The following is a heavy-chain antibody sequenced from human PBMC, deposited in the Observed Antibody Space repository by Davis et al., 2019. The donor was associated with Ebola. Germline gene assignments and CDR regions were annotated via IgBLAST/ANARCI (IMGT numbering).Heavy chain of an antibody. J-gene: IGHJ6*02. CDR2: MTGGSSSTV. CDR1: GFTFSTYT. V-gene: IGHV3-48*02. CDR3: TRDSANDYYSYYGMDV. D-gene: IGHD4/OR15-4a*01. Sequence: GGSLRLSCTTSGFTFSTYTMNWVRQAPGKGLEWLAYMTGGSSSTVYYSDSVEGRFMISRDNAKNSLYLEMNSLREEDTAVYYCTRDSANDYYSYYGMDVWGQGTTVIVSS.